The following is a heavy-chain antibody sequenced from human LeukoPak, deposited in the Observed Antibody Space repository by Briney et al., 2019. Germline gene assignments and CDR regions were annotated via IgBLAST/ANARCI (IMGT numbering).Heavy chain of an antibody. CDR1: GFTFSSHT. CDR3: ARDPGYSSSWDLFYFDY. D-gene: IGHD6-13*01. V-gene: IGHV3-30-3*01. J-gene: IGHJ4*02. CDR2: ISYDGSNK. Sequence: GGSLRLSCAASGFTFSSHTMHWVRQAPGKGLEEVAVISYDGSNKYYADSVKGRFTISRDNSKNTLYLQMISLRDEDTAVYYCARDPGYSSSWDLFYFDYWGQGTLVTVSS.